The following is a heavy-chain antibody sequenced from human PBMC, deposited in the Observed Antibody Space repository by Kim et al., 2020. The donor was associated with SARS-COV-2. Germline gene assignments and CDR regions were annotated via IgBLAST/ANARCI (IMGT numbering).Heavy chain of an antibody. V-gene: IGHV5-51*01. CDR2: IYPGDSDT. J-gene: IGHJ4*02. CDR1: GYSFTSYW. CDR3: ARHPHDYGDYAGSRKPDY. Sequence: GESLKISCKGSGYSFTSYWIGWVRQMPGKGLEWMGIIYPGDSDTRYSPSFQGQVTISADKSISTAYLQWSSLKASDTAMYYCARHPHDYGDYAGSRKPDYWGQGTLVTVSS. D-gene: IGHD4-17*01.